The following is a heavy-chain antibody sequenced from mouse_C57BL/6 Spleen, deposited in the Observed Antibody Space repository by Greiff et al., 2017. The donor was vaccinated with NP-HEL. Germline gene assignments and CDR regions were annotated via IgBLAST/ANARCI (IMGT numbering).Heavy chain of an antibody. CDR3: ARSDYYFDY. CDR2: IHPNSGST. J-gene: IGHJ2*01. V-gene: IGHV1-64*01. CDR1: GYTFTSYW. Sequence: QVQLQQSGAELVKPGASVKLSCKASGYTFTSYWMHWVRQRPGQGLEWIGMIHPNSGSTNYNEKFKSKATLTVDKSSSTAYMQLSSLTSEDSAVYYCARSDYYFDYWGQGTTLTVSS.